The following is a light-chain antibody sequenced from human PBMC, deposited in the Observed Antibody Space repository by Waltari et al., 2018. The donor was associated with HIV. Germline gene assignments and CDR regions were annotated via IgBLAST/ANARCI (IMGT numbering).Light chain of an antibody. CDR1: QSIDY. J-gene: IGKJ2*01. CDR2: VAS. CDR3: QQSYSTPYT. Sequence: DIQMTQSPSSLSASVGDRVTITCRASQSIDYFNWYQQKPGKAPKLLIYVASSLQSGVPSRFGGSGSGTDFTLTISSLQPEDVATYYCQQSYSTPYTFGQGTKLEIK. V-gene: IGKV1-39*01.